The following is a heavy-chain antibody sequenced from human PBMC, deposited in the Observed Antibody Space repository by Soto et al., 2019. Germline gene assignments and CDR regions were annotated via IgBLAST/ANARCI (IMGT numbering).Heavy chain of an antibody. J-gene: IGHJ3*02. Sequence: SETLSLTCTVSGGSISSSSYYWGWIRQPPGKGLEWIGSIYYSGSTYYNPSLKSRVTISVETSKNQFSLKLSSVTAADTAVYYCASPPYYYGSGSWSDAFDIWGQGTMVTVSS. D-gene: IGHD3-10*01. V-gene: IGHV4-39*01. CDR3: ASPPYYYGSGSWSDAFDI. CDR2: IYYSGST. CDR1: GGSISSSSYY.